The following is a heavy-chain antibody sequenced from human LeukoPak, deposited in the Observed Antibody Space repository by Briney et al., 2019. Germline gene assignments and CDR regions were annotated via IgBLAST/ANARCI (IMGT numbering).Heavy chain of an antibody. J-gene: IGHJ4*02. CDR3: ERHHDGGPKLRLDF. V-gene: IGHV4-59*08. CDR1: GASVSDYY. CDR2: FHYSGST. D-gene: IGHD2-15*01. Sequence: SETLSLTCRVSGASVSDYYRSWIRQSPGKGLEWIGFFHYSGSTNYNPSLNSRVTTAIDTSMNQLSLTLVSVTDADTAVYVCERHHDGGPKLRLDFWGLGVLVTVSS.